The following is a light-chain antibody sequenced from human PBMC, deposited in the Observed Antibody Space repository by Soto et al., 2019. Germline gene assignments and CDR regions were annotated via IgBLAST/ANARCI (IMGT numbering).Light chain of an antibody. Sequence: DIPMTQSPSTLSSSVGDRVTITCRASQSISSWLAWYQQKPGKAPKPLIYKASSLESGVPSRFSGSGSGTEFTLTISSLQPDDFATYYCQQYNDYPLTFGQGTKVEIK. J-gene: IGKJ1*01. CDR2: KAS. V-gene: IGKV1-5*03. CDR1: QSISSW. CDR3: QQYNDYPLT.